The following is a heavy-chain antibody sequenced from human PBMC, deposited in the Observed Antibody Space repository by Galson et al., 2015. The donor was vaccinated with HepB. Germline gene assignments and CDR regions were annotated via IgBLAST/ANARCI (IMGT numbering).Heavy chain of an antibody. CDR2: IWYDGSKR. CDR1: GFSFSNYG. CDR3: ARENRTRYDFWSGSFMDV. V-gene: IGHV3-33*01. J-gene: IGHJ6*03. Sequence: SLRLSCAASGFSFSNYGMHWVRRAPGKGLEWVALIWYDGSKRYYVDSVKGRFTISRDNSKNTLYLQMNSLRAEDTAVYYCARENRTRYDFWSGSFMDVWGKGTTVTVSS. D-gene: IGHD3-3*01.